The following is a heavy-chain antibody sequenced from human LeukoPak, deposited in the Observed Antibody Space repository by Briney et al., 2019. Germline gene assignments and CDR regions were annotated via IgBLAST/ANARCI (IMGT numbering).Heavy chain of an antibody. V-gene: IGHV3-23*01. D-gene: IGHD3-3*01. CDR3: ARVMSGYYVVLDI. Sequence: GGSLRLSCAASGFTFSSYAMSWVRQAPGKGLEWVSAISGSGGSTYYADSVKGRFTISRDNSKNTLYLQMNSLRAGDTAVYYCARVMSGYYVVLDIWGQGTMVTVSS. J-gene: IGHJ3*02. CDR2: ISGSGGST. CDR1: GFTFSSYA.